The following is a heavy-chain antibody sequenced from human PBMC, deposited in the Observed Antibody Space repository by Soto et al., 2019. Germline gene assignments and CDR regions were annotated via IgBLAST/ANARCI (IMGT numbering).Heavy chain of an antibody. V-gene: IGHV1-69*13. CDR3: ARDRCSGVGCYPVYYIIDV. D-gene: IGHD2-15*01. CDR1: GGTFSSYA. Sequence: EASVKVSCKASGGTFSSYAISWVRQAPGQGLEWMGGIIPIVGTANYAQKFQGRVTITADESTITVYMELSSLRSEDTAVYYCARDRCSGVGCYPVYYIIDVWGQGTTVTVSS. CDR2: IIPIVGTA. J-gene: IGHJ6*02.